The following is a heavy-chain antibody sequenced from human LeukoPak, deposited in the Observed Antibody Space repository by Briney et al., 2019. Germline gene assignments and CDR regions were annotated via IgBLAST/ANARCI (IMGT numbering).Heavy chain of an antibody. Sequence: GGSLRLSCAASGNYWMHWVRQAPGKGLVWVSRINSDGSSTSYADSVKGRFTISRDNAKNTLYLQMNSLRAEDTAVYYCARIRFGELYDYWGQGTLVTVSS. CDR1: GNYW. D-gene: IGHD3-10*01. J-gene: IGHJ4*02. V-gene: IGHV3-74*01. CDR2: INSDGSST. CDR3: ARIRFGELYDY.